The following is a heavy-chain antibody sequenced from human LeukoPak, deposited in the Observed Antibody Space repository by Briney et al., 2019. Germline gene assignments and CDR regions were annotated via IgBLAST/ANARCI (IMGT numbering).Heavy chain of an antibody. V-gene: IGHV3-23*01. CDR2: ISGSGGST. D-gene: IGHD4-11*01. CDR1: GFTFNSYA. Sequence: GGSLRLSCAASGFTFNSYAMNWVRQAPGKGREWVSGISGSGGSTFYADSVKGRFTISRDNSKNTLYLQMNSLRAEDTAVYYCAKARYSNYGNWFDPWRQGTLVTVFS. CDR3: AKARYSNYGNWFDP. J-gene: IGHJ5*02.